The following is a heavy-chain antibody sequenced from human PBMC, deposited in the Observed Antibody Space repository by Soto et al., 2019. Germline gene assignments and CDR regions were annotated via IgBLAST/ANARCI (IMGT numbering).Heavy chain of an antibody. D-gene: IGHD2-15*01. CDR1: GGSISSGGYS. J-gene: IGHJ4*02. CDR2: IYHSGST. Sequence: SETLSLTCGVSGGSISSGGYSWSWIRQPPGKGLEWIGYIYHSGSTYYNPSLKSRVTISVDRSKNQFSLKLSSVTAADTDVYYCARGQVVAAQHWGQGTLVTVSS. V-gene: IGHV4-30-2*01. CDR3: ARGQVVAAQH.